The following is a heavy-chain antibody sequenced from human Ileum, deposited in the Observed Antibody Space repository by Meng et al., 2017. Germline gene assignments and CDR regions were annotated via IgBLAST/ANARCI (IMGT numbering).Heavy chain of an antibody. CDR2: IKPDGRTT. CDR3: ARDWDWVVWDY. CDR1: GFTFSTYS. Sequence: VQLVESWGGLVQPGGSLTLSCAASGFTFSTYSMHWVRQAPGKGLVWVSQIKPDGRTTAYADSVKGRFTISRDNAKSTLYLEMNSLRAEDAAVYYCARDWDWVVWDYWGQGTLV. J-gene: IGHJ4*02. V-gene: IGHV3-74*01. D-gene: IGHD3/OR15-3a*01.